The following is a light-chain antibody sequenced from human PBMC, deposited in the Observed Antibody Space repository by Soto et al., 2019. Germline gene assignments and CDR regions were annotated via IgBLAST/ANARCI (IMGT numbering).Light chain of an antibody. CDR2: DVS. J-gene: IGLJ1*01. CDR1: SSDAGGYNY. Sequence: QSALTQPGSVSGPPGQSITISCTGTSSDAGGYNYVSWYQQHPGKAPKLMIYDVSNRPSGVSNRFSGSKSGNTASLTISGLQAEDEADYYCSSYTSSSTRVFGTGTKVTVL. CDR3: SSYTSSSTRV. V-gene: IGLV2-14*01.